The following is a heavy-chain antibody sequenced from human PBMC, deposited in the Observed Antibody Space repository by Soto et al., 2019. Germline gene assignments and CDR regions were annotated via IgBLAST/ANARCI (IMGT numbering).Heavy chain of an antibody. CDR2: IYYSGST. Sequence: TLSLTCTVSGGSISSYYWSWIRQPPGKGLEWIGYIYYSGSTNYNPSLKSRVTISVDTSKNQFSLKLSSVTAADTAVYYCARQIVVVPADMSYFDYWGQGTLVTVSS. D-gene: IGHD2-2*01. CDR3: ARQIVVVPADMSYFDY. V-gene: IGHV4-59*01. CDR1: GGSISSYY. J-gene: IGHJ4*02.